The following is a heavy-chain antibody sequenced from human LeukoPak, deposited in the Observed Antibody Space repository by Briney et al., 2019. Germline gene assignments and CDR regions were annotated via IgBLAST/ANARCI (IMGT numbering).Heavy chain of an antibody. CDR3: ARGGSSSSYYNNYGMDV. CDR1: GYSFTSFD. D-gene: IGHD6-13*01. J-gene: IGHJ6*02. CDR2: MNPKRGNT. V-gene: IGHV1-8*01. Sequence: ASVKVSFKSSGYSFTSFDINWVRQGSGQGLEWMGCMNPKRGNTGYAPTFQGRVTITRDTSIDTAFMELSSLRPDDTAVYYCARGGSSSSYYNNYGMDVWGQGTTITVSS.